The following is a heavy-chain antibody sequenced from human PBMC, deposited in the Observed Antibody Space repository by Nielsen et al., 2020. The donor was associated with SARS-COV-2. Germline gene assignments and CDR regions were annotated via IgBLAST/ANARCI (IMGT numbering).Heavy chain of an antibody. CDR1: GGSISSSSYY. CDR2: IYYSGST. Sequence: GSLRLSCTVSGGSISSSSYYWGWIRQPPGKGLEWIGSIYYSGSTYYNPSLKSRVTISVDTSKNQFSLKLSSETAADTAVYYCARPHVWWLAPFRNWGQGTLVTVSS. D-gene: IGHD6-19*01. V-gene: IGHV4-39*07. J-gene: IGHJ4*02. CDR3: ARPHVWWLAPFRN.